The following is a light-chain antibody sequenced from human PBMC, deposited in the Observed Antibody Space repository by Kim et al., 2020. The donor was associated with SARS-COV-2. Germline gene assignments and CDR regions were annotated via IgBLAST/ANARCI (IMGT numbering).Light chain of an antibody. CDR2: QDM. V-gene: IGLV3-1*01. Sequence: SSELTQPPSVSVSPGQTANITCSGDGSHNKYVSWYQQKPGQSPLLVIYQDMKRPSGIPERFSGSNLGNTATLTISGTQAVDEADYYCQAWDSSAVFFGGG. CDR3: QAWDSSAVF. CDR1: GSHNKY. J-gene: IGLJ2*01.